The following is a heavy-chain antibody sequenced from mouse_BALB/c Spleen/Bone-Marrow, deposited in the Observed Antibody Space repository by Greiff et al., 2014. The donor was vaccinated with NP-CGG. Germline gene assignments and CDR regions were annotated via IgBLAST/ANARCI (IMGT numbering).Heavy chain of an antibody. Sequence: EVQLQQSGAELVKPGASVKLSCTASGFNIKDTYMHWVKQRPEQGLEWIGRIDPANCNTKYDPKFQGKATITADTSSNTAYLQLSSMTPEDAAVYYCAAYYCGTYGFAYWGQGTLVTVSA. D-gene: IGHD1-1*01. CDR1: GFNIKDTY. CDR2: IDPANCNT. CDR3: AAYYCGTYGFAY. V-gene: IGHV14-3*02. J-gene: IGHJ3*01.